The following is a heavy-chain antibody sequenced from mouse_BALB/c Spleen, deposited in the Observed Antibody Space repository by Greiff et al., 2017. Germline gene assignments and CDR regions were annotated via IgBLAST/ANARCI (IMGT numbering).Heavy chain of an antibody. J-gene: IGHJ2*01. Sequence: VQLHQSGAELVKPGASVKLSCKASGYTFTSYYMYWVKQRPGQGLEWIGEINPSNGGTNYNEKFKSKATLTVDKSSSTAYMQLSSLTSEDSAVYYCTITTVVAPFDYWGQGTTLTVSS. CDR1: GYTFTSYY. D-gene: IGHD1-1*01. CDR3: TITTVVAPFDY. V-gene: IGHV1S81*02. CDR2: INPSNGGT.